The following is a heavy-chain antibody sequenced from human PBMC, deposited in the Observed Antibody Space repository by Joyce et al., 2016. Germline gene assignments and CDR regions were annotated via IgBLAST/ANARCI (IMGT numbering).Heavy chain of an antibody. D-gene: IGHD1-26*01. J-gene: IGHJ5*02. CDR1: GGSLSDYY. CDR2: VFHPGRA. V-gene: IGHV4-34*01. Sequence: QVELQQWGAGLLQPSETLSLTCALHGGSLSDYYWSWVRQTPGKGLEWIGEVFHPGRAKYTPSLKSRVTMSVDTSKTQFSLKLKSVTAADTAVYYCARGRKAGATTYWFDPWGQGTLVTVSS. CDR3: ARGRKAGATTYWFDP.